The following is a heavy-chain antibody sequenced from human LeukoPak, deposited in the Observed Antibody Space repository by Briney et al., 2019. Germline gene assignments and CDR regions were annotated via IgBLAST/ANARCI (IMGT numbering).Heavy chain of an antibody. V-gene: IGHV4-59*08. D-gene: IGHD6-6*01. CDR3: ARHRAYSSSSPFDY. J-gene: IGHJ4*02. CDR2: IYYTGST. Sequence: KSSETLSLTCSVSGGSISSLYWSWIRQPPGKGLEWIGYIYYTGSTNYNPSLKSRVTMFVDMSKNQFSLRLSSVTAADTAVYYCARHRAYSSSSPFDYWGRGTLVTVSS. CDR1: GGSISSLY.